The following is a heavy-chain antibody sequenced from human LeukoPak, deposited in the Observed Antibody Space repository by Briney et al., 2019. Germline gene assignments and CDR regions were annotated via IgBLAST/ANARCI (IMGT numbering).Heavy chain of an antibody. CDR2: ISQSGGRST. CDR3: ARDLGCSTTSCRYNWFDP. CDR1: GFTFSSYA. V-gene: IGHV3-23*01. Sequence: GGSLRLSCAASGFTFSSYAMTWVRQAPGKGLEWVSFISQSGGRSTDYADSVKGRFTISRDNSRNTLYLQMNSLRAEDTAVYHCARDLGCSTTSCRYNWFDPWGQGTLVTASS. J-gene: IGHJ5*02. D-gene: IGHD2-2*01.